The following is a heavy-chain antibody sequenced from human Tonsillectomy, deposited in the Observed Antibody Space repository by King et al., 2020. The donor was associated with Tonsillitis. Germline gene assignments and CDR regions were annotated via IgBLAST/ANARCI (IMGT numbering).Heavy chain of an antibody. CDR1: GFTFSSYW. CDR2: IKQDGSEK. V-gene: IGHV3-7*01. J-gene: IGHJ4*02. D-gene: IGHD2-8*01. CDR3: ARRHEDIVLMVYAIHSSPSPYYFDY. Sequence: VQLVESGGGLVQPGGSLRLSCAASGFTFSSYWMSWVRQAPGKGLEWVANIKQDGSEKYYVDSVKGRFTISRDNAKNSLYLQMNSLRAEDTAVYYCARRHEDIVLMVYAIHSSPSPYYFDYWGQGTLVTVSS.